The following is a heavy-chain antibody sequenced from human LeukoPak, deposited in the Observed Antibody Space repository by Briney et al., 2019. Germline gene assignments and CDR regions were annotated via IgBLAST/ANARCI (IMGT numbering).Heavy chain of an antibody. D-gene: IGHD2-21*02. CDR2: IYYNGST. V-gene: IGHV4-59*08. Sequence: PSETLSLTCTVSGGSINNYYWSWIRQPPGKRLEWIGYIYYNGSTNYNPSLKSRVTFSVDTSRSQFALRLSSVTAADTAVYYCVGTYCGGDCYAMYAFDFWGQGTVVSVSS. J-gene: IGHJ3*01. CDR3: VGTYCGGDCYAMYAFDF. CDR1: GGSINNYY.